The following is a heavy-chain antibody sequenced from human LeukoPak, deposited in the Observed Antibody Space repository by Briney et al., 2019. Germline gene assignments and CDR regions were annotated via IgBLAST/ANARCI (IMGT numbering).Heavy chain of an antibody. Sequence: GGSLRLSCVASGFTFGKYWMSWVRQAPGKGLEWVASINSDGSEGYYADVVKGRFTISRDNAKNSLYLQINSLRAEDTAVYYCARSSYSSSSSVWGQGTMVTVSS. D-gene: IGHD6-6*01. J-gene: IGHJ3*01. CDR2: INSDGSEG. V-gene: IGHV3-7*03. CDR1: GFTFGKYW. CDR3: ARSSYSSSSSV.